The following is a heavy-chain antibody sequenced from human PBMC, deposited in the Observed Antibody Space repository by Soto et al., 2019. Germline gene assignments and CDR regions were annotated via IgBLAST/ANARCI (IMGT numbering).Heavy chain of an antibody. CDR3: AREEGVGCSGGSCYYYYYYMDV. V-gene: IGHV1-69*08. Sequence: QVQLVQSGAEVKKPGSSVKVSCKASGGTFSSYTISWVRQAPGQGLEWMGRIIPILGIANYAQKFQGRVTITANKSTSTAYMELSSLRSEDTAVYYWAREEGVGCSGGSCYYYYYYMDVWGKGTTVTVSS. CDR2: IIPILGIA. CDR1: GGTFSSYT. D-gene: IGHD2-15*01. J-gene: IGHJ6*03.